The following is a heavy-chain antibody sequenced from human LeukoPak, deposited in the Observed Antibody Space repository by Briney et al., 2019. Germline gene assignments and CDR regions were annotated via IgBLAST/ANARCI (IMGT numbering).Heavy chain of an antibody. CDR1: GFTFSSDG. CDR2: ISSSSSYI. Sequence: GGSLRLSCAASGFTFSSDGMNWVRQAPGKGLEWVSFISSSSSYIYYADSVKGRFTISRANAKKPLYLQMNSLRAVDTAEYSGAYVRRGPALLWAFDIWGQGTMVTVSS. V-gene: IGHV3-21*01. D-gene: IGHD2-2*01. J-gene: IGHJ3*02. CDR3: AYVRRGPALLWAFDI.